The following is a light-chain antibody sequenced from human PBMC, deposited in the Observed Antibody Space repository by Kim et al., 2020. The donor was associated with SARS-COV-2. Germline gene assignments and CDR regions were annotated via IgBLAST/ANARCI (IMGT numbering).Light chain of an antibody. V-gene: IGLV1-40*01. CDR3: QSYDRSLSGSWV. CDR2: ADI. J-gene: IGLJ3*02. Sequence: QSVLTQPPSVSGAPGQRVTISCTGSSSNIGTFDVHWYQQLPGTAPTLLIYADINRPSGVPDRFSGSKSGTSASLAITGLQAEDEADYYCQSYDRSLSGSWVFGGGTKVTVL. CDR1: SSNIGTFD.